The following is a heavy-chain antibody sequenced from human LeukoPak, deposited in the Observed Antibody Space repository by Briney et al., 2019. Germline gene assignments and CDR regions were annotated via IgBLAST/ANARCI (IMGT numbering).Heavy chain of an antibody. Sequence: SETLSLTCTVSGGSISSYYWSWIRQPPGKGLEWIGYIYYSGSTNYNPSLKSRVTISVDTSKNQFSLKLSSVTAADTAVYYCAGGPYGGLTYWGQGTLVTVSS. CDR3: AGGPYGGLTY. J-gene: IGHJ4*02. CDR2: IYYSGST. V-gene: IGHV4-59*01. CDR1: GGSISSYY. D-gene: IGHD4-23*01.